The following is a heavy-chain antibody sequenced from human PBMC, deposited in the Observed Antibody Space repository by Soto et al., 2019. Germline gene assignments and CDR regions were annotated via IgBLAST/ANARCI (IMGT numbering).Heavy chain of an antibody. V-gene: IGHV2-5*02. Sequence: QITLKESGPTLVKPTQTLTLTCTFSGFSLSTSGVGVGWIRQPPGKALEWLALIYWDDDKRYSPSLKSRHTITKNTSKTQLVLTMTNMDPVDTATYYFAHLTYYYDSSGYYSRAEYFQHWGQGTLVTVSS. CDR1: GFSLSTSGVG. CDR2: IYWDDDK. D-gene: IGHD3-22*01. CDR3: AHLTYYYDSSGYYSRAEYFQH. J-gene: IGHJ1*01.